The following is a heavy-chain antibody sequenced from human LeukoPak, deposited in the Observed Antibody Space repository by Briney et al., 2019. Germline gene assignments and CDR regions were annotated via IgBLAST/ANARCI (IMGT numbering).Heavy chain of an antibody. V-gene: IGHV3-21*01. D-gene: IGHD6-19*01. J-gene: IGHJ4*02. Sequence: GGSLRLSCAASGFTFSSYSMNWVRRAPGKGLEWVSSISSSSSYIYYADSVKGRFTISRDNAKNSLYLQMNSLRAEDTAVYYCASDPPGYSSGGDYWGQGTLVTVSS. CDR1: GFTFSSYS. CDR3: ASDPPGYSSGGDY. CDR2: ISSSSSYI.